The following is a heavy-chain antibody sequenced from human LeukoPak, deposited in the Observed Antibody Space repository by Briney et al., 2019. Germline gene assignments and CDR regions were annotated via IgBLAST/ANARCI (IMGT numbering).Heavy chain of an antibody. CDR1: GFTFSSYA. CDR2: ISGSGGST. V-gene: IGHV3-23*01. D-gene: IGHD3-3*01. J-gene: IGHJ4*02. Sequence: GGSLRLSCAASGFTFSSYAMSWVRQAPGKRLEWVSAISGSGGSTYYADSVKGRFTISRDNSKNTLYLQMNSLRAEDTAVYYCATDRHEIPYYDFWSGHRYWGQGTLVTVSS. CDR3: ATDRHEIPYYDFWSGHRY.